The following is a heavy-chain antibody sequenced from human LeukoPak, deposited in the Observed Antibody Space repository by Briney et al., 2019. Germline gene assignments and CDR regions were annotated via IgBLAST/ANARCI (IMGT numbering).Heavy chain of an antibody. CDR2: IRSKAYSGTT. J-gene: IGHJ4*02. D-gene: IGHD6-19*01. Sequence: GGSLRLSCTASGFTFGDYAMSWVRQAPGKGLEWVGFIRSKAYSGTTEYAASVKGRFTISRDDSKSIAYLQMNSLKTEDTAVYYSTRVDSSGGYWGQGTLVTVSS. V-gene: IGHV3-49*04. CDR3: TRVDSSGGY. CDR1: GFTFGDYA.